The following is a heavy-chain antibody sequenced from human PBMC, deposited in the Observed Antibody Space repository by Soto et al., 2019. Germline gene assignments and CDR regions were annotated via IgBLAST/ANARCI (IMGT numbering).Heavy chain of an antibody. CDR2: IYYSGST. D-gene: IGHD3-22*01. CDR1: GGSVSSGSYY. V-gene: IGHV4-61*01. Sequence: SETLSLTCTVSGGSVSSGSYYWSWIRQPPGKGLEWIGYIYYSGSTNYNPSLKSRVTISVDTSKNQFSLKLSSVTAADTAVYYCARGGDYYDSSGYYSAEYFQHWGQGTLVTVS. J-gene: IGHJ1*01. CDR3: ARGGDYYDSSGYYSAEYFQH.